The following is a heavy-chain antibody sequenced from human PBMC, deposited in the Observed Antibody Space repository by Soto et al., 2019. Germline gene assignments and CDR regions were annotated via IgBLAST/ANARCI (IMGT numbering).Heavy chain of an antibody. CDR1: GGTFSSYA. D-gene: IGHD5-18*01. CDR2: IIPIFGTA. CDR3: AREVDTAMVAFDY. J-gene: IGHJ4*02. V-gene: IGHV1-69*13. Sequence: ASVKVSCKASGGTFSSYAISWVRQAPGQGLEWMGGIIPIFGTANYAQKFQGRVTITADESTSTAYMELSSLRSEDTAVYYCAREVDTAMVAFDYWGQGTLVTVSS.